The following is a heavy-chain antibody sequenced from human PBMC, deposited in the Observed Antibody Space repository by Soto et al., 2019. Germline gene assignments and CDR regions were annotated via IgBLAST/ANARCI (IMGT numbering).Heavy chain of an antibody. CDR2: ISIYNGNT. CDR1: GYTFTSHG. CDR3: ARDQGGYCSGGSCYRPGEHYYYGMDV. D-gene: IGHD2-15*01. V-gene: IGHV1-18*04. Sequence: GASVKVSCKASGYTFTSHGFTWVRQAPGQGLEWMGWISIYNGNTHYAQKFQGRLTLTIDTSTSTAYMELSSVRSEDTAVYYCARDQGGYCSGGSCYRPGEHYYYGMDVWGQGTTVTVSS. J-gene: IGHJ6*02.